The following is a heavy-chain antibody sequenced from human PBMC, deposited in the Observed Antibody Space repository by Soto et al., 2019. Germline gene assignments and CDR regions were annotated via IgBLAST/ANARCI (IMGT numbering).Heavy chain of an antibody. CDR3: AKDEDYGDYDYYYMDV. D-gene: IGHD3-10*01. Sequence: QVQLVESGGGVVQPGRSLRLSCAASGFTFSSYGMHWVRQAPGKGLEWVAVISYDGSNKYYAGSVKGRFTISRDNSKNTLYLQMNSLRAEDTAVYYCAKDEDYGDYDYYYMDVWGKGTTVTVSS. CDR2: ISYDGSNK. J-gene: IGHJ6*03. V-gene: IGHV3-30*18. CDR1: GFTFSSYG.